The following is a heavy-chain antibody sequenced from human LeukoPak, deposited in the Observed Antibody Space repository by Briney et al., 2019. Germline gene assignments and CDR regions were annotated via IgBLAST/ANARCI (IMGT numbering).Heavy chain of an antibody. D-gene: IGHD4-11*01. J-gene: IGHJ5*02. CDR3: SGDMYSIYASSAFNP. CDR2: IYYSGST. V-gene: IGHV4-59*01. CDR1: GGSISTYY. Sequence: SETLSLSCTVSGGSISTYYWSWIRQPPGKGLEWVGCIYYSGSTNYNPSLKSRVTISVDTSTNHSSLKLSSMSAADTPVYYCSGDMYSIYASSAFNPWGRGVLVTVSS.